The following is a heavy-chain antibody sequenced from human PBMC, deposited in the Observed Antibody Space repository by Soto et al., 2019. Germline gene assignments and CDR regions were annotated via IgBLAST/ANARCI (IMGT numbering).Heavy chain of an antibody. Sequence: GGSLRLSCAASGFTFSSYWMSWVRQAPGKGLEWVANIKQDGSGKYYVDSVKGRFTISRDNAKNSLYLQMNSLRAEDTAVYYCATDFWSGYGYFDYWGQGTLVTVSS. V-gene: IGHV3-7*01. CDR3: ATDFWSGYGYFDY. D-gene: IGHD3-3*01. J-gene: IGHJ4*02. CDR1: GFTFSSYW. CDR2: IKQDGSGK.